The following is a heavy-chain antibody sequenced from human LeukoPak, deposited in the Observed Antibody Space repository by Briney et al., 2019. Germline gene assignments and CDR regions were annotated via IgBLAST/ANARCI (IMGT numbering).Heavy chain of an antibody. CDR2: IIPIFGTA. J-gene: IGHJ4*02. D-gene: IGHD3-16*01. V-gene: IGHV1-69*06. CDR1: GHTFTGYY. CDR3: AAGARTYYDYVWGSFDY. Sequence: SVKVSCKASGHTFTGYYMHWVRQAPGQGLEWMGGIIPIFGTANYAQKLQGRVTITADKSTSTAYMELSSLRSEDTAVYYCAAGARTYYDYVWGSFDYWGQGTLVTVSS.